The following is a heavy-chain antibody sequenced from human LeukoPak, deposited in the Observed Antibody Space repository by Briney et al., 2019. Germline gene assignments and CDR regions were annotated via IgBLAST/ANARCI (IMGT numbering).Heavy chain of an antibody. Sequence: GGSLRLSCAASGFTFNTYTMNWVRQSPGKGLEWVSSISSSSSYIYYADSVKGRFTISRDNAKNSLYLQMSSLRAEDTAVYYCARNGYYDSSGYLDYWGQGTLVTVPS. CDR1: GFTFNTYT. J-gene: IGHJ4*02. CDR3: ARNGYYDSSGYLDY. CDR2: ISSSSSYI. D-gene: IGHD3-22*01. V-gene: IGHV3-21*01.